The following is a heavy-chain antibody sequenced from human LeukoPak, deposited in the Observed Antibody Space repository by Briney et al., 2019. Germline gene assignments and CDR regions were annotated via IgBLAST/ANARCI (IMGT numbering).Heavy chain of an antibody. CDR3: ARDPLPRGDYAYRPPYWYFDL. CDR2: IHHSGST. V-gene: IGHV4-38-2*02. J-gene: IGHJ2*01. D-gene: IGHD2-21*02. CDR1: GYSTSSGYY. Sequence: SETLSLTCGVSGYSTSSGYYWGWIRQPPGKGLEWIGSIHHSGSTYYNPSLKSRVTISLDTSKNQFSLKLSSVTAADTAVYHCARDPLPRGDYAYRPPYWYFDLWGRGTLVTVSS.